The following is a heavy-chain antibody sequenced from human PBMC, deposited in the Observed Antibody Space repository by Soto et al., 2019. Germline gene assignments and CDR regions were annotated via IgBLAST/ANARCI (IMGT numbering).Heavy chain of an antibody. Sequence: QVQLQESGPGLVKPSQTLSLTCTVSGGSISSGGYYWSWIRQHPGKGLEWIGYIDYSGSTYYNPSPKIRGTISADTSKNQFSLKLSSVPAADTAVYYCASDLRSGDFESYGMDVWGQGTTVTVSS. CDR2: IDYSGST. CDR1: GGSISSGGYY. V-gene: IGHV4-31*03. CDR3: ASDLRSGDFESYGMDV. J-gene: IGHJ6*02. D-gene: IGHD4-17*01.